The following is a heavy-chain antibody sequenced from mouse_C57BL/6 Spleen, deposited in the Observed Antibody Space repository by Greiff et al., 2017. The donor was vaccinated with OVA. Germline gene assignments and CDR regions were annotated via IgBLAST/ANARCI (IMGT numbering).Heavy chain of an antibody. Sequence: VQLQQSGAELVRPGASVKLSCTASGFNIKDDYMHWVKQRPEQGLEWIGWIDPENGYTEYASKFQGKATITADTSSNTAYLQLSSLTSEDTAVYYCTTPTGTNYWGQGTTLTVAS. CDR1: GFNIKDDY. CDR2: IDPENGYT. D-gene: IGHD4-1*01. V-gene: IGHV14-4*01. J-gene: IGHJ2*01. CDR3: TTPTGTNY.